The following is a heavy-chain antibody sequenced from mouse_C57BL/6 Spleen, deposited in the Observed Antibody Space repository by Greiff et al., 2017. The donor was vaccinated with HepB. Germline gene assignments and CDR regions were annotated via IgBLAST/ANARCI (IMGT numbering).Heavy chain of an antibody. CDR2: INPNNGGT. CDR3: AREPASLYAMDY. J-gene: IGHJ4*01. Sequence: VQLQQSGPELVKPGASVKIPCKASGYTFTDYNMDWVKQSHGKSLEWIGDINPNNGGTIYNQKFKGKATLTVDKSSSTAYMELRSLTSEDTAVYYCAREPASLYAMDYWGQGTSVTVSS. V-gene: IGHV1-18*01. CDR1: GYTFTDYN. D-gene: IGHD6-1*01.